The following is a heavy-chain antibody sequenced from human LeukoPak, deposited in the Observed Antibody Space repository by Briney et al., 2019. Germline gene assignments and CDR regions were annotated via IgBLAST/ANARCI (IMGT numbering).Heavy chain of an antibody. V-gene: IGHV3-48*03. D-gene: IGHD5-12*01. CDR3: ARDSGYALSAPLYYYYYMDV. CDR1: GFTFSSYE. CDR2: ISSSGSTI. Sequence: PGGSLRLSCAASGFTFSSYEMNWVRQAPGKGLEWVSYISSSGSTIYYADSVKGRFTISRDNAKNSLYLQMNSLRAEDTAVYYCARDSGYALSAPLYYYYYMDVWGKGTTVTVSS. J-gene: IGHJ6*03.